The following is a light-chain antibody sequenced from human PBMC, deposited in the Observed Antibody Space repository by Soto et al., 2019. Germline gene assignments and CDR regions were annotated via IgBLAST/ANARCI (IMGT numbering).Light chain of an antibody. J-gene: IGLJ1*01. V-gene: IGLV2-14*03. CDR1: SSDVGDYPY. CDR3: ISYSTTTGLV. CDR2: DVT. Sequence: QSVLTHPASVSGSPGHSFTISCTGTSSDVGDYPYVSWYQQHPGKIPKLIIYDVTNRHSGDTSRFSGSKSENTADLTISGLQADDEADYYCISYSTTTGLVFGSWTKVTVL.